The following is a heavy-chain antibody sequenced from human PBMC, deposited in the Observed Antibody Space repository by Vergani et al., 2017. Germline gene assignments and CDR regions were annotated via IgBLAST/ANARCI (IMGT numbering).Heavy chain of an antibody. V-gene: IGHV4-34*01. J-gene: IGHJ4*02. CDR1: GGSFSGYY. D-gene: IGHD6-13*01. CDR3: ARDLVRYSSSSAGIDY. CDR2: INHSGST. Sequence: QVQLQQWGAGLLTPSETLSLTCAVYGGSFSGYYWSWIRQPPGKGLEWIGEINHSGSTTYNPSLKSRVTISVDTSKNQFSLKLSSVTAADTAVYYCARDLVRYSSSSAGIDYWGQGTLVTVSS.